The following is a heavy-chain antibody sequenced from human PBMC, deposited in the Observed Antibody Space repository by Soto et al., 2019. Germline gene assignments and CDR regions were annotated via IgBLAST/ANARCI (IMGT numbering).Heavy chain of an antibody. D-gene: IGHD1-26*01. Sequence: QVQLQESGPGLVKPSETLSLTCAVSGGSITSYYWSWIRQPPGKGLEWIGFIYYSGSTSYNPSLESRVTMSVDMSKNQFSLKLTSVTAADTAMYYCAAGGLRMDVWGQGTTVTVSS. CDR1: GGSITSYY. V-gene: IGHV4-59*01. CDR2: IYYSGST. J-gene: IGHJ6*02. CDR3: AAGGLRMDV.